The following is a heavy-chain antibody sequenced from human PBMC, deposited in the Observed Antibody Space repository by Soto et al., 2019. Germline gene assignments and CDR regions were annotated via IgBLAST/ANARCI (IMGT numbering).Heavy chain of an antibody. J-gene: IGHJ6*02. Sequence: VQVVQSGVEVRRPGSSVKVSCKASGDTFKNCVISWVRQAPGQGLEWMGGIIPLFGTTGFAKRFQGRLTITTDEATTTPYMELSRLRSEDTASYYCAAELGFGKLSVVWGQGTTVIVSS. D-gene: IGHD3-16*02. CDR2: IIPLFGTT. V-gene: IGHV1-69*01. CDR3: AAELGFGKLSVV. CDR1: GDTFKNCV.